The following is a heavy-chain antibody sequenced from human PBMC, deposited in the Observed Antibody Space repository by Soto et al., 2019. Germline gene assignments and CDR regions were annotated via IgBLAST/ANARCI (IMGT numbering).Heavy chain of an antibody. CDR3: TIVRVADSALDL. J-gene: IGHJ5*02. CDR1: GFIFSNNG. D-gene: IGHD3-10*02. Sequence: VASLRLSCVGSGFIFSNNGMHWVRQTTCKGLEWVAFMSYAGSDTFYADSVKGRFTISRDNSKNTLFLHMSNLRAEDTAMYYCTIVRVADSALDLWGQGTLVTVSA. CDR2: MSYAGSDT. V-gene: IGHV3-30*02.